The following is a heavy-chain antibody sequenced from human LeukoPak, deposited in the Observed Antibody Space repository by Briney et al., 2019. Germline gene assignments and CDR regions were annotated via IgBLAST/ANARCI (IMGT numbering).Heavy chain of an antibody. Sequence: PSETLSLTCTVSGGSISSYYWSWIRQPPGKGLEWIGYVFYSGITNYKSSLKSRVTISVDTSKNQFSLRLSSVTAANTAVYYCARDRSSPYYYYGIDVWGQGTTVTVSS. CDR3: ARDRSSPYYYYGIDV. V-gene: IGHV4-59*01. CDR2: VFYSGIT. CDR1: GGSISSYY. D-gene: IGHD6-13*01. J-gene: IGHJ6*02.